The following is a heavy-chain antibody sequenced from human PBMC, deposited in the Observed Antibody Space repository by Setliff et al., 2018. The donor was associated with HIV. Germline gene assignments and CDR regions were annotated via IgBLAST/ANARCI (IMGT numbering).Heavy chain of an antibody. D-gene: IGHD2-2*01. V-gene: IGHV4-4*02. CDR3: ARGVVVVPAANNWFDP. CDR2: IYHTQNT. Sequence: PSETLSLTCAVSDGSISSSNWWSWVRQPPGKGLEWIGEIYHTQNTNYIPSLKSRVTISVDTSKNQFSPKLSSVTAADTAVYYCARGVVVVPAANNWFDPWGQGTLVTVSS. J-gene: IGHJ5*02. CDR1: DGSISSSNW.